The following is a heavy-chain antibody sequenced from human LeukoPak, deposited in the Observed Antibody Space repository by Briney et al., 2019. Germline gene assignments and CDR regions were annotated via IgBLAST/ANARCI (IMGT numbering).Heavy chain of an antibody. D-gene: IGHD6-19*01. Sequence: GRSLRLTCAASGFTFSSYWMTWVRQAPGKGLEWVANIKQDGSEKNYVDSVKGRFTISRDNAKNSLYLQMNSLRAEDTAVYYCAKEKYSSGFFDYWGQGTLVTVSS. CDR3: AKEKYSSGFFDY. V-gene: IGHV3-7*01. CDR2: IKQDGSEK. J-gene: IGHJ4*02. CDR1: GFTFSSYW.